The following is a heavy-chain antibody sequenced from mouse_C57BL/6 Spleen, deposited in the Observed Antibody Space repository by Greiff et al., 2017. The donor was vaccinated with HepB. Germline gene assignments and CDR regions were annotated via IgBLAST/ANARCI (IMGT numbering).Heavy chain of an antibody. J-gene: IGHJ2*01. V-gene: IGHV1-50*01. CDR1: GYTFTSYW. D-gene: IGHD2-1*01. Sequence: QVQLQQPGAELVKPGASVKLSCKASGYTFTSYWMQWVKQRPGQGLEWIGEIDPSDSYTNYNQKFKGKATLTVDTSSSTAYMQLSSLTSEDSAVYYCARSDGNSYFDYWGQGTTLTVSS. CDR3: ARSDGNSYFDY. CDR2: IDPSDSYT.